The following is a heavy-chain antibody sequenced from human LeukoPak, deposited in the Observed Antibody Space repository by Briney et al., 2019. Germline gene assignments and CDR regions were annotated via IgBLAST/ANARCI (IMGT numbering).Heavy chain of an antibody. CDR2: LSGSGGST. CDR1: GFTFSSYA. D-gene: IGHD2/OR15-2a*01. J-gene: IGHJ4*02. CDR3: AKDRKAFIRGFDY. Sequence: GGSLRLSCAASGFTFSSYAMNWVRQPPGKGLEWVSTLSGSGGSTDYADSVKGRFTISRDNSKNTLYLQVNSLRAEDTAVYYCAKDRKAFIRGFDYWGQGTLVTVSS. V-gene: IGHV3-23*01.